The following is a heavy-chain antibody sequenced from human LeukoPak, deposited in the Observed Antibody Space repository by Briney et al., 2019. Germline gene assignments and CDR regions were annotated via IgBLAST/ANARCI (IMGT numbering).Heavy chain of an antibody. CDR3: ASDSRYCSGGSCYSFDY. V-gene: IGHV3-23*01. Sequence: GGSLRLSCAASGFTFSSYGMSWVRQAPGKGLEWVSAISGSGGSTYYADSVKGRFTISRDNSKNTLYLQMNSLRAEDTAVYYCASDSRYCSGGSCYSFDYWGQGTLVTVSS. CDR2: ISGSGGST. D-gene: IGHD2-15*01. J-gene: IGHJ4*02. CDR1: GFTFSSYG.